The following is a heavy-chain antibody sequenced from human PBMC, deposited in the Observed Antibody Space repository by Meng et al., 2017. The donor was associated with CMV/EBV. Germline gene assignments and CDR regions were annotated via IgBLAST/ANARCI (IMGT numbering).Heavy chain of an antibody. CDR3: ARGGNWFDP. CDR2: INHSGST. CDR1: GGSFSGYD. V-gene: IGHV4-34*01. J-gene: IGHJ5*02. Sequence: QLGLQQWGAGLLKLSETLPLTCAVYGGSFSGYDWSWIHQPPGKGLEWIGEINHSGSTNYNPSLKSRVTISVDTSKNQFSLKLSSVTAADTAAYYCARGGNWFDPWGQGTLVTVSS.